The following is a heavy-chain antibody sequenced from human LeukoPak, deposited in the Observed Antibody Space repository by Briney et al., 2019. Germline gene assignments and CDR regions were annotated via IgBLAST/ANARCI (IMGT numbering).Heavy chain of an antibody. Sequence: GGSLRLSCAASGFTFSDAWMSWVRQAPGKGLEWVGRIKSKTDGGTTDYAAPVKGRFTISRDDSKNTLYLQMNSLKTEDTAVYHCTTEVLPAALFDYWGQGTLVTVSS. J-gene: IGHJ4*02. CDR3: TTEVLPAALFDY. CDR1: GFTFSDAW. V-gene: IGHV3-15*01. D-gene: IGHD2-2*01. CDR2: IKSKTDGGTT.